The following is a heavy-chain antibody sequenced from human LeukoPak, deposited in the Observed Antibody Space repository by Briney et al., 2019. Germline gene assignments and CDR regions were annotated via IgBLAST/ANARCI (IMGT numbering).Heavy chain of an antibody. Sequence: GGSLRLSCAASGFTFDDYAMHWVRQAPGKGLEWVSLISGDGGSTYYADSVRGRFTISRDNSKNSLYLQMDSLRTEDTAFYYCAREIDTLGTNAFDIWGQGTMVTVSS. CDR2: ISGDGGST. CDR1: GFTFDDYA. V-gene: IGHV3-43*02. D-gene: IGHD2-15*01. J-gene: IGHJ3*02. CDR3: AREIDTLGTNAFDI.